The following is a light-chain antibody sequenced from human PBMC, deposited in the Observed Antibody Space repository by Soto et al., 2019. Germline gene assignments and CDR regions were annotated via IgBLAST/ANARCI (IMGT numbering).Light chain of an antibody. J-gene: IGKJ1*01. CDR2: GAS. CDR3: QQYDSSPFT. Sequence: EIVLTQSPGTLSLSPGERATLSCRASQSVSSSYLAWYQQKPGQAPRLLIYGASSRATGIPDRFSGSGSGKDFTLTISRLEPEDFALYYCQQYDSSPFTFGQGTKVEIK. V-gene: IGKV3-20*01. CDR1: QSVSSSY.